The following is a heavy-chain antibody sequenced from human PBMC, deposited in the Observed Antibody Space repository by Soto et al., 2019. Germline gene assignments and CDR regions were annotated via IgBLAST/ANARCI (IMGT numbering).Heavy chain of an antibody. Sequence: QVQLVQSGAEVKKPGASVKVSCKASGYTFTSYDINWVRQATGQGLERMGWMNPNSGNTGYAQKFQGRVTMTTNTYITTASMALSSLRSEDTAVYYCARERSSSKRFDPWGQGTLVTVSS. V-gene: IGHV1-8*01. CDR1: GYTFTSYD. J-gene: IGHJ5*02. D-gene: IGHD3-16*02. CDR3: ARERSSSKRFDP. CDR2: MNPNSGNT.